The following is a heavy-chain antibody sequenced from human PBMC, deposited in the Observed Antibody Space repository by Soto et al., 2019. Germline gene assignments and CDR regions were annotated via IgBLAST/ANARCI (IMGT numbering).Heavy chain of an antibody. CDR1: GGSLSGYY. CDR2: INNRGST. CDR3: AKGLLGGAAS. Sequence: QLHLQQWGAGLLKPSETLSLTCAVNGGSLSGYYWSWIRQPPGKGLEWIGEINNRGSTDYTLSLKSRVTISADTSKNQFSLKLSSVTAADTAVYYCAKGLLGGAASWGQGTLVTVSS. J-gene: IGHJ3*01. D-gene: IGHD1-26*01. V-gene: IGHV4-34*01.